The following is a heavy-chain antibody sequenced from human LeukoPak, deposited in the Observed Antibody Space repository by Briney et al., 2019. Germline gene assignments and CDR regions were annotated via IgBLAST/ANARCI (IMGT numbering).Heavy chain of an antibody. Sequence: GGSLRLSCAAYGFTFSSYAMSWVRQAPGKGLEWVSAISGSGGSAYYADSVKGRFTISRDNSKNTLYLQMNSLRAEDTAVYYCAKDPPGDYDSSGPYWGQGTPVTVSS. CDR3: AKDPPGDYDSSGPY. CDR1: GFTFSSYA. J-gene: IGHJ4*02. V-gene: IGHV3-23*01. CDR2: ISGSGGSA. D-gene: IGHD3-22*01.